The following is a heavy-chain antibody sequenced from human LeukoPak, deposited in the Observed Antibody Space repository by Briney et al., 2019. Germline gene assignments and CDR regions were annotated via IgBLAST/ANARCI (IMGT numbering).Heavy chain of an antibody. CDR2: IGPGGDI. CDR1: GFSFTAYS. J-gene: IGHJ4*02. V-gene: IGHV3-48*01. Sequence: PGGSLRLSCAASGFSFTAYSMNWVRQAPGRGLEWISYIGPGGDIYYADSVTGRFTVSRDTANNLLYLQMNGLRVEDTGVYYCARRFDSWGQGTRVTVSS. CDR3: ARRFDS.